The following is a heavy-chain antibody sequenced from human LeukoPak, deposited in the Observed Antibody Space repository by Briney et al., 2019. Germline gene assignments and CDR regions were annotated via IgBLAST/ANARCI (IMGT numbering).Heavy chain of an antibody. V-gene: IGHV4-38-2*02. CDR2: VYNSGTT. Sequence: PSETLSLTCTVSGYSINSGYYWGWIRQPPGKGLEWIGSVYNSGTTYYSPSLKSRVTISVDTSKNQFSLKLSSVTAADTAVYYCAREGSGSYHYYYYYMDVWGKGTTVTVSS. D-gene: IGHD3-10*01. J-gene: IGHJ6*03. CDR3: AREGSGSYHYYYYYMDV. CDR1: GYSINSGYY.